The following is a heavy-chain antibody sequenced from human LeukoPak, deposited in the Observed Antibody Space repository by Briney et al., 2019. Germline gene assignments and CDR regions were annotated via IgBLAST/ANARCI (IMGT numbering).Heavy chain of an antibody. J-gene: IGHJ4*02. V-gene: IGHV3-66*02. D-gene: IGHD6-19*01. Sequence: GGSLRLSCAASGFTVTTNYMSWVRQAPGKGLEWVSVIYSGGITYYADSVKGRFTISRDSSKNTLYLQMNSLRVEDTAVYYCARRHRSGSNWGQGTLVTVSS. CDR2: IYSGGIT. CDR3: ARRHRSGSN. CDR1: GFTVTTNY.